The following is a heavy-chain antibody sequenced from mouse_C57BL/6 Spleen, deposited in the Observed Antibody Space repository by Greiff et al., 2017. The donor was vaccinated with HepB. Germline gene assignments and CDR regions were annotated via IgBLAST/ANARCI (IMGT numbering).Heavy chain of an antibody. D-gene: IGHD1-3*01. CDR3: ARSGEKVDY. V-gene: IGHV1-19*01. CDR2: INPYNGGT. J-gene: IGHJ2*01. CDR1: GYTFTDYY. Sequence: VQLQQSGPVLVKPGASVKMSCKASGYTFTDYYMNWVKQSHGKSLEWIGVINPYNGGTSYNQKFKGKATLTVDKSSSTAYMELNSLTSEDSSVYYCARSGEKVDYWGQGTTLTVSS.